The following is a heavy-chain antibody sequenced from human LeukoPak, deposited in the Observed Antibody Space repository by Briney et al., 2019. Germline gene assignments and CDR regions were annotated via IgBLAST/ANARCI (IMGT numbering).Heavy chain of an antibody. J-gene: IGHJ4*02. Sequence: GGSLRLSCAASGFTFSSYGMHWVRQAPGKGLEWVAFIRYDETTKYYADSVKGRFTISRDNSKNTLYLQMNSLRAEDTALYYCSKASGRYSSSAPKDYWGQGTLVTVSS. CDR2: IRYDETTK. CDR3: SKASGRYSSSAPKDY. V-gene: IGHV3-30*02. D-gene: IGHD6-13*01. CDR1: GFTFSSYG.